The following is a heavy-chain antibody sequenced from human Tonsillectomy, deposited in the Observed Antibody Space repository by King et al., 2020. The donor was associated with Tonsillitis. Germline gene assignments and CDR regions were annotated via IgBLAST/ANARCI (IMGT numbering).Heavy chain of an antibody. D-gene: IGHD2-15*01. Sequence: EVQLVESGGGLVQPGGSLRLSCAASGFTFRTYAMSWVRQAPGKGLEWVSAISGGGGKTYSADSVKGRFTISRDNSKNTLYLQMNSLRAEDTAVYSCAKGNMDCSGGSCPRSSYYYAMDVWGQGTTVTVSS. V-gene: IGHV3-23*04. CDR3: AKGNMDCSGGSCPRSSYYYAMDV. CDR1: GFTFRTYA. CDR2: ISGGGGKT. J-gene: IGHJ6*02.